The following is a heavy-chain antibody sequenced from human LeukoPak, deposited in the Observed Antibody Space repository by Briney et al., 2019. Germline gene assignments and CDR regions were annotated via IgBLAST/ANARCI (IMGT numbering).Heavy chain of an antibody. CDR3: AKDRMPSEA. D-gene: IGHD1-26*01. Sequence: GGSLRLSCAASGFTFSSHGMSWVRQAPGKGLEWVSGISGSGGATDYADSVKGRFTISRDNSKNTLYLQMNSLRAEDTAVYYCAKDRMPSEAWGQGTQVTVSS. CDR2: ISGSGGAT. J-gene: IGHJ5*02. CDR1: GFTFSSHG. V-gene: IGHV3-23*01.